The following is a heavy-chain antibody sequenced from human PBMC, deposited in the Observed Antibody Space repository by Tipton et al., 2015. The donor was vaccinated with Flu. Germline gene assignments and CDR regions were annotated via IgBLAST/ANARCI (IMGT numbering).Heavy chain of an antibody. J-gene: IGHJ5*02. Sequence: TLSLTCTVSGGSISRYYWSWIRQPAGKGLEWIGEINQSGRPNYNPSLKNRVTISVDTSKNQFSLSLTSVTAADTAMYYCARGSWEVRFDPWGQGTLVTVSS. CDR2: INQSGRP. CDR3: ARGSWEVRFDP. D-gene: IGHD1-26*01. V-gene: IGHV4-34*01. CDR1: GGSISRYY.